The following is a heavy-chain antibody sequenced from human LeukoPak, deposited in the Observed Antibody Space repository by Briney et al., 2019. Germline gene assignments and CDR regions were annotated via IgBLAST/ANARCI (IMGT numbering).Heavy chain of an antibody. CDR1: GGSISSYY. V-gene: IGHV4-59*01. CDR2: IYYSGST. J-gene: IGHJ4*02. D-gene: IGHD3-10*01. Sequence: SETLSLTCTVSGGSISSYYWSWLRQPPGKGLEWIGYIYYSGSTNYNPSLKSRVTISVDTSKNQFSLKLSSVTAADTAVYYCARARSDYGSGSGFDYWGQGTLVTVSS. CDR3: ARARSDYGSGSGFDY.